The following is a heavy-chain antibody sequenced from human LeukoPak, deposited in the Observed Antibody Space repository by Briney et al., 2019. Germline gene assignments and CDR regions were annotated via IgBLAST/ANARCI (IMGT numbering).Heavy chain of an antibody. D-gene: IGHD3-16*02. J-gene: IGHJ6*03. CDR3: AKDGRITFGGVIAEDYYYMDV. CDR1: GFIFSGSA. V-gene: IGHV3-73*01. Sequence: GGSLRLSCAASGFIFSGSALHWVRQASGEGLEWVGRIRSKTNNYATAYAASMKGRFTISRDDSKNTAYLQMISLRAEDTAVYYCAKDGRITFGGVIAEDYYYMDVWGKGTTVTVSS. CDR2: IRSKTNNYAT.